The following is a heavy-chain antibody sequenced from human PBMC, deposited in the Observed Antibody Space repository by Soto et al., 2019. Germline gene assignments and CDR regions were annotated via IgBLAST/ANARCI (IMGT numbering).Heavy chain of an antibody. D-gene: IGHD1-26*01. Sequence: ASVKVSCKDSGYPFPVYYLHWVRQAPGQGLEWMGWINPKSGGTMYPQKFQGRVTMTWDTSISTAYMALTRLRSDATAVYYCARDLAKGRRSGGFDYWGQGTLVTVSS. CDR2: INPKSGGT. V-gene: IGHV1-2*02. CDR3: ARDLAKGRRSGGFDY. J-gene: IGHJ4*02. CDR1: GYPFPVYY.